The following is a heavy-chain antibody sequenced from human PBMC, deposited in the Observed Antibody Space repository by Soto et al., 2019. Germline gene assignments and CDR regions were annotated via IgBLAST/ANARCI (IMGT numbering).Heavy chain of an antibody. CDR1: GGSISSSSYY. V-gene: IGHV4-39*01. Sequence: SETLSLTCTVSGGSISSSSYYWGWIRQPPGKGLEWIGSIYYSGSTYYNPSLKSRVTISVDTSKNQFSLKLSSVTAADTAVYYCASYYSGYDWDLDAFDIWGQGTMVT. CDR2: IYYSGST. J-gene: IGHJ3*02. D-gene: IGHD5-12*01. CDR3: ASYYSGYDWDLDAFDI.